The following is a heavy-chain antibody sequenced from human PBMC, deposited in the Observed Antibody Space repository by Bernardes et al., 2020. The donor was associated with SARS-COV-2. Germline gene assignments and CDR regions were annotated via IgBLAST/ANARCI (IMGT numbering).Heavy chain of an antibody. CDR3: AKGDDYGGNPFDY. CDR2: ISGPGRT. V-gene: IGHV3-23*01. Sequence: GGSLRLSCEASGFTFSTYAMSWVRQAPGKGLEWVSDISGPGRTYYADSVKGRFTISRDNSKNTLYLEMNSLRAEDTAVYYCAKGDDYGGNPFDYWGQGTLVTVSS. D-gene: IGHD4-17*01. CDR1: GFTFSTYA. J-gene: IGHJ4*02.